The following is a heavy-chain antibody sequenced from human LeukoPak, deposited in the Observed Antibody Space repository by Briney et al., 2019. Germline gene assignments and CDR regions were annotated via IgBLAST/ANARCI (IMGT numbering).Heavy chain of an antibody. CDR3: SRRARVRIVYFYYFMDI. J-gene: IGHJ6*03. V-gene: IGHV3-23*01. D-gene: IGHD5/OR15-5a*01. CDR2: ISDSPDIT. CDR1: GFTFSSYA. Sequence: GGSLRLSCVASGFTFSSYAKNWVRQAPGKGLEWLSLISDSPDITYYTDSVKGRFTISRSNSNNTVYLQMNNLRADDTAVYYFSRRARVRIVYFYYFMDILGKGTTVTVSS.